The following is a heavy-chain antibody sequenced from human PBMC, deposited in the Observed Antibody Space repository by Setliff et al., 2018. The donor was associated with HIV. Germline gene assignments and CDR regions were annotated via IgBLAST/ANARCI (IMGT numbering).Heavy chain of an antibody. CDR2: MNPNSGNT. J-gene: IGHJ6*02. V-gene: IGHV1-8*02. CDR3: ASSWSRVPYYGMDV. Sequence: ASVKVSCKASGYTFTSYYMHWVRQAPGRGPEWMGWMNPNSGNTGYAQKFQGRVTMTRNTSISTAYMELSSLRSEDTAVYYCASSWSRVPYYGMDVWGQGTTVTVSS. D-gene: IGHD6-13*01. CDR1: GYTFTSYY.